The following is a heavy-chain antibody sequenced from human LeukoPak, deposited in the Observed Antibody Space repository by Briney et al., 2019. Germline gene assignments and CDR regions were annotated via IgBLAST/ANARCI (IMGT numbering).Heavy chain of an antibody. CDR3: ARGGVIAVAGTANYYYYYSMDV. J-gene: IGHJ6*02. Sequence: ASVKVSCKASGYTFTSYGISWVRQAPGQGLEWMGWISAYNGNTNYAQKLQGRATMTTDTSTSTAYMELRSLRSDDTAVYYCARGGVIAVAGTANYYYYYSMDVWGQGTTVTVSS. D-gene: IGHD6-19*01. V-gene: IGHV1-18*01. CDR1: GYTFTSYG. CDR2: ISAYNGNT.